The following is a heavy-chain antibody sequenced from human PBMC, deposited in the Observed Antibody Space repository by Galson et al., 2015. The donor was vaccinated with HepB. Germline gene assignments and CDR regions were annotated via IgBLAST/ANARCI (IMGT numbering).Heavy chain of an antibody. D-gene: IGHD2-15*01. CDR1: GFTFDDYA. Sequence: SLRLSCAASGFTFDDYAMHWVRQAPGKGLEWVSGISWNSGSIGYADSVKGRFTISRDNAKNSLYLQMNSLRAEDTALYYCAKDIGARIFRNNDAFDIWGQGTMVTVSS. CDR3: AKDIGARIFRNNDAFDI. CDR2: ISWNSGSI. J-gene: IGHJ3*02. V-gene: IGHV3-9*01.